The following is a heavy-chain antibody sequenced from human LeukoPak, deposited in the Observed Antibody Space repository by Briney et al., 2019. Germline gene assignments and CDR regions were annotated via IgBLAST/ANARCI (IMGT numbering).Heavy chain of an antibody. Sequence: PSETLSLTCTVSGGSISGYYWSWIRQPAGKGLEWIGRMSTSGNSNYIPSLVSRVTMSVDTSKNQFSLNLSSVTAADTAVYYCARESGSMRWFDPWAREPWSPSPQ. CDR2: MSTSGNS. CDR3: ARESGSMRWFDP. V-gene: IGHV4-4*07. J-gene: IGHJ5*02. CDR1: GGSISGYY. D-gene: IGHD6-25*01.